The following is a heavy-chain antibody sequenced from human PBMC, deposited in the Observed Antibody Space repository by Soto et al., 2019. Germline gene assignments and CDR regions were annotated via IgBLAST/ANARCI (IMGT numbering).Heavy chain of an antibody. D-gene: IGHD1-1*01. CDR1: GGSISSGGYF. Sequence: QVQLQESGPGLVKPSQTLSLTCTVSGGSISSGGYFWSWIRQPPGKGLEWTGNIFYGGTTYYNPSLKSRVTISVDTSNNQFSLKMRSVTAADTAVYFCARGVLYWGQGTLVTVSS. CDR2: IFYGGTT. CDR3: ARGVLY. J-gene: IGHJ4*02. V-gene: IGHV4-31*03.